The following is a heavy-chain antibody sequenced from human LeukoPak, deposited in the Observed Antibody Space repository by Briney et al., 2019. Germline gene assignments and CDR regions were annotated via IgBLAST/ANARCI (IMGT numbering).Heavy chain of an antibody. Sequence: GGSLRLSCAASGLTFSSYVMHGVRQAPGEGLELVAVISYDGTIRNSADSEKGRFTISNDNSKNTLYLQISSLTAEDPVFHYRAKGGCSSTPCYLVNPWGQGTLVTVSS. CDR3: AKGGCSSTPCYLVNP. D-gene: IGHD2-2*01. CDR2: ISYDGTIR. J-gene: IGHJ5*02. CDR1: GLTFSSYV. V-gene: IGHV3-30*18.